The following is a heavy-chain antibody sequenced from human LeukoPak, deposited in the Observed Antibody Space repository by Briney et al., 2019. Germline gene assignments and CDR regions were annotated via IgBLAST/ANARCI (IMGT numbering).Heavy chain of an antibody. CDR1: GGSISSGSYY. CDR2: IYTSGST. D-gene: IGHD5-24*01. J-gene: IGHJ4*02. CDR3: ARGGGYNSPFGY. V-gene: IGHV4-61*02. Sequence: PSETLSLTCTVSGGSISSGSYYWRWLRQPAGKGLEWIGRIYTSGSTNYNPSLKSRVTISVDTSKNQFSLKLSSVTAADTAVYYCARGGGYNSPFGYWGQGTLVTVSS.